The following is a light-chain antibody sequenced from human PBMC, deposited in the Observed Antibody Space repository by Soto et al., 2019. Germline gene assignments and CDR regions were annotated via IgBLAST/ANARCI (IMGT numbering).Light chain of an antibody. V-gene: IGKV3-15*01. CDR2: GAS. J-gene: IGKJ5*01. CDR1: QSVSNN. Sequence: EIVTTQSPATLSVSPLEIATLSFMASQSVSNNLAWYQQRPGQAPRLLIYGASTRATGVPARFSGSGSGTDFTLTISSLEPEDFAVYYCQQYNNWPPITFGQGTRLEIK. CDR3: QQYNNWPPIT.